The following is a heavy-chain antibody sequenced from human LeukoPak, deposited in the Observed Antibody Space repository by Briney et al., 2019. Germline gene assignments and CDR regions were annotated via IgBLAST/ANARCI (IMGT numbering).Heavy chain of an antibody. D-gene: IGHD1-1*01. CDR1: GSGGSISNYY. CDR3: ARNWNGRDYGLDV. Sequence: ETLSLTCTVSGSGGSISNYYWSWIRQPPGKALEWLAHIFSNDEKSYSTSLKSRLTISKDTSKSQVVLTMTNMGPVDTATYYCARNWNGRDYGLDVWGQGTTVTVSS. J-gene: IGHJ6*02. CDR2: IFSNDEK. V-gene: IGHV2-26*01.